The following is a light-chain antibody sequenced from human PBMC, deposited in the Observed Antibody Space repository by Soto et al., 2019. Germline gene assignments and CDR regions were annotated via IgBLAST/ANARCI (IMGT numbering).Light chain of an antibody. CDR1: QSVSNNY. J-gene: IGKJ1*01. CDR2: GAS. V-gene: IGKV3-20*01. CDR3: QQYDNFPRT. Sequence: EIVLTQSPCTLSLSPGERATLSCRASQSVSNNYLAWYQQKPGQAPRLLIYGASSRATGIPDRFSGSGSETDFTLTISRLEPEDFAVYYCQQYDNFPRTFGQGTKVEIK.